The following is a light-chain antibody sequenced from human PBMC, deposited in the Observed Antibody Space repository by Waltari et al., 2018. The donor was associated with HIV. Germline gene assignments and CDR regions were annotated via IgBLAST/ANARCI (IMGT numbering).Light chain of an antibody. Sequence: AIQMTQSPSSLSASVGDRVTITCRASQDIRTDLGWYQQKPGEVPNLLIYAASHLETGVPSRFSGSGSGTDFTLTINSLQPEDFATYYCLQDHNYPLTFGPGTKVDIE. V-gene: IGKV1-6*01. CDR1: QDIRTD. J-gene: IGKJ3*01. CDR2: AAS. CDR3: LQDHNYPLT.